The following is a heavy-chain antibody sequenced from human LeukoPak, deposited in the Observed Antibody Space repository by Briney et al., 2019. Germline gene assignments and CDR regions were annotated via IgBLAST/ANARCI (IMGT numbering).Heavy chain of an antibody. Sequence: GGSLRLSCSASAFTFTNYAMNWVRQDPGKGLVWVSRIYSDGSRTSYADSVKGRFTISGDNAKNTLYLQMNSLRVEDTAVYYCARAAVAGAFDIWGQGTMVTVSS. J-gene: IGHJ3*02. CDR1: AFTFTNYA. CDR2: IYSDGSRT. V-gene: IGHV3-74*01. CDR3: ARAAVAGAFDI. D-gene: IGHD6-19*01.